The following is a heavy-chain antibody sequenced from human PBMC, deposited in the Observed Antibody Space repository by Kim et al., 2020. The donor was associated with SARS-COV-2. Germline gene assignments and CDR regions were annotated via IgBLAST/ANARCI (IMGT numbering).Heavy chain of an antibody. CDR2: INHSGST. CDR1: GGSFSGYY. D-gene: IGHD6-19*01. CDR3: ARGHRQWLVGC. J-gene: IGHJ4*02. Sequence: SETLSLTCAVYGGSFSGYYWSWIRQPPGKGLEWIGEINHSGSTNYNPSLKSRVTISVDTSKNQFSLKLSSVTAADTAVYYCARGHRQWLVGCWGQGTLVTVSS. V-gene: IGHV4-34*01.